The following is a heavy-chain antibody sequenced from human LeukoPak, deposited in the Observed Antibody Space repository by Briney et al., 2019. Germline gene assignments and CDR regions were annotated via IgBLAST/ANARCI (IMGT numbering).Heavy chain of an antibody. Sequence: PGRSLRLSCAASGFTFDDYAMHWVRQAPGKGLEWVSGISWNSGSIGYADSVKGRFTISRDNAKNSLYLQMNSLRAADTALYYCAKDGGWEAAAGIGYWGQGTLVTVSS. J-gene: IGHJ4*02. CDR2: ISWNSGSI. D-gene: IGHD6-13*01. CDR1: GFTFDDYA. V-gene: IGHV3-9*01. CDR3: AKDGGWEAAAGIGY.